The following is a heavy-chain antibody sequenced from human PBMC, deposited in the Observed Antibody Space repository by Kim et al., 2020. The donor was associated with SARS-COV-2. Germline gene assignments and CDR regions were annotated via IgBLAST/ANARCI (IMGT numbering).Heavy chain of an antibody. V-gene: IGHV4-39*01. CDR1: GGPFTSSSYY. J-gene: IGHJ6*02. D-gene: IGHD3-9*01. Sequence: SETLSLTCTVSGGPFTSSSYYWGWIRQPPGKGLEWIGNIFYSGSTYYNPSLKSRVSMSVDTSKKQFSLKLSSVTAADTAVYYCARLDRGYDTLTGNGFFEHYSGMDVWGHGTTVTVSS. CDR3: ARLDRGYDTLTGNGFFEHYSGMDV. CDR2: IFYSGST.